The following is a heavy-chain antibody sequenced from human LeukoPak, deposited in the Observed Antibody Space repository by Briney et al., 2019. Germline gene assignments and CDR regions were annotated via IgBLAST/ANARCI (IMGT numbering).Heavy chain of an antibody. CDR2: INHSGGT. Sequence: SETLSLTCAVYGGSFSGYYWSWIRQPPGKGLEWIGEINHSGGTNYNPSLKSRVTISVDTSKNQFSLKLSSVTAADTAVYYCARRRIAARPFDYWGQGTLVTVSS. D-gene: IGHD6-6*01. V-gene: IGHV4-34*01. CDR1: GGSFSGYY. CDR3: ARRRIAARPFDY. J-gene: IGHJ4*02.